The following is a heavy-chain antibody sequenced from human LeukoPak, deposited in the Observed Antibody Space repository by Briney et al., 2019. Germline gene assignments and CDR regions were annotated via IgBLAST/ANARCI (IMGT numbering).Heavy chain of an antibody. CDR3: AKGRIGSGSLDY. CDR2: ISWNSGSI. V-gene: IGHV3-9*01. CDR1: GFTFDDYA. Sequence: GGSLRLSCAASGFTFDDYAMHWVRQAPGKGLEWVSGISWNSGSIGYADSVKGRFTISRDNAKNSLYLQMNSLRAEDTALYYCAKGRIGSGSLDYWGQGTLVTVSS. J-gene: IGHJ4*02. D-gene: IGHD3-10*01.